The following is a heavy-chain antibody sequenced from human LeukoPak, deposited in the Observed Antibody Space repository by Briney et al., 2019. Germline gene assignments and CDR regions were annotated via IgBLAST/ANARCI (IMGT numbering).Heavy chain of an antibody. V-gene: IGHV3-53*01. CDR3: ARGLFLSGYLDAFDI. CDR1: GLTVNNKY. CDR2: IYNDGRT. D-gene: IGHD3-22*01. Sequence: GGSLRLSCAASGLTVNNKYMTWVRQAPGKGLEWVSLIYNDGRTYYADSVKGRCTISRDNLKNVLYLQMNSLKVEDTALYYCARGLFLSGYLDAFDIWGQGTVVTVSS. J-gene: IGHJ3*02.